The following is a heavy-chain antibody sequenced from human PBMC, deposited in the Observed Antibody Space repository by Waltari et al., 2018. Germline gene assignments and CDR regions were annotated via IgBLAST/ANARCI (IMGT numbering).Heavy chain of an antibody. V-gene: IGHV4-4*02. J-gene: IGHJ2*01. CDR1: GGSISSSNW. CDR3: ARGRDISGSYYVWYFDL. Sequence: QVQLQESGPGLVKPSGTLSLTCAVSGGSISSSNWWSWVRQPPGKGLEWIGEIYHSGRTNYNPSLKSRVTIAVDKSKNQFSLKLSSVTAADTAVYYCARGRDISGSYYVWYFDLWGRGTLVTVSS. D-gene: IGHD1-26*01. CDR2: IYHSGRT.